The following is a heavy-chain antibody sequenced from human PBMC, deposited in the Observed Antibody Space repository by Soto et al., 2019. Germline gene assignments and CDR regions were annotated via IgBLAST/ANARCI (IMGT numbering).Heavy chain of an antibody. CDR2: IYYSGST. CDR1: GGSISSGGYY. V-gene: IGHV4-31*03. J-gene: IGHJ6*02. D-gene: IGHD5-12*01. CDR3: ARDGYSGYDWGGYGMDV. Sequence: QEQLQESGPGLVKPSQTLSLTCTVSGGSISSGGYYWSWIRQHPGKGLEWIGYIYYSGSTYYNPSLKSRVTISVDTSKNHFSLKMSSVTAADTAVYYCARDGYSGYDWGGYGMDVWGQGTTVTVSS.